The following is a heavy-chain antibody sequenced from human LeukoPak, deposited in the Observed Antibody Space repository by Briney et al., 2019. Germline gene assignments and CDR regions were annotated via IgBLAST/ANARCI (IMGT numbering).Heavy chain of an antibody. J-gene: IGHJ6*01. D-gene: IGHD4-17*01. CDR3: ARDLGAPTTVTTPYYYYGMDG. V-gene: IGHV1-2*04. CDR2: INPNSGGT. Sequence: ASVNVSCKASGYTFTGYYMHWVRQAPGQGLEWMGWINPNSGGTTYAQKFQGWVTMTRDTSHSQAYMELSRVRSDDTAVYYCARDLGAPTTVTTPYYYYGMDGRGKGTTVTVSS. CDR1: GYTFTGYY.